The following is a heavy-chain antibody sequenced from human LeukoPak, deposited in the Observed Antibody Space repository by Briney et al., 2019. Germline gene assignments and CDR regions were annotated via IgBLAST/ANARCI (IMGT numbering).Heavy chain of an antibody. V-gene: IGHV4-34*01. J-gene: IGHJ6*02. D-gene: IGHD5-18*01. CDR1: GGSFSGYY. CDR2: INHSGST. Sequence: PSETLSLTCAVYGGSFSGYYRSWIRQPPGKGLEWIGEINHSGSTNYNPSLKSRVTISVDTSKNQFSLKLSSVTAADTAVYYCARERVRQYSYGYYYYGMDVWGQGTTVTVSS. CDR3: ARERVRQYSYGYYYYGMDV.